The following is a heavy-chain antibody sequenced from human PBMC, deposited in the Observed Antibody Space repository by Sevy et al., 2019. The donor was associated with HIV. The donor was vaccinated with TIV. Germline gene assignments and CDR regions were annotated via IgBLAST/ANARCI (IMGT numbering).Heavy chain of an antibody. D-gene: IGHD3-22*01. CDR3: ASSDATSRFGYYYFAMDF. CDR2: ICYTSTTI. CDR1: GFTFNTYN. V-gene: IGHV3-48*02. J-gene: IGHJ6*02. Sequence: GGSLRLSCAVSGFTFNTYNMNWVRQAPGKGLEWVSYICYTSTTIYYADSVRGRFTISRDNAKNTLYLQMNSLRDDDTAVYYCASSDATSRFGYYYFAMDFWGQGTSVTVSS.